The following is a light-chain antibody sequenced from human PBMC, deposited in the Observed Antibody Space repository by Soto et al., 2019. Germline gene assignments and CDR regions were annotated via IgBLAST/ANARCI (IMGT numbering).Light chain of an antibody. CDR3: QSYDSSLSGNYV. CDR1: SSNIGAGYD. V-gene: IGLV1-40*01. Sequence: QSVLTQPPSVSGAPGQRVTISCTGSSSNIGAGYDVHWYQQLPGTAPKLLIYGNSNRPSGVPDRFSGSKSGTSASLAITGLQAEDEAAYYRQSYDSSLSGNYVFGTGTKLTAL. CDR2: GNS. J-gene: IGLJ1*01.